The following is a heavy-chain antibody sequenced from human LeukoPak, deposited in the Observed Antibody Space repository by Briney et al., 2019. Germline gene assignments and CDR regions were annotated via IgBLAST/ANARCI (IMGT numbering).Heavy chain of an antibody. D-gene: IGHD4-17*01. Sequence: GGSLRLSCAASGFTFSDYYMSWIRQAPGKGLEWVAFIRYDGSNKYYADSVKGRFTISRDNSKNTLYLQMNSLRAEDTAVYYCAKEGATVTTLQWTYYFDYWGQGTLVTVSS. CDR2: IRYDGSNK. V-gene: IGHV3-30*02. CDR1: GFTFSDYY. CDR3: AKEGATVTTLQWTYYFDY. J-gene: IGHJ4*02.